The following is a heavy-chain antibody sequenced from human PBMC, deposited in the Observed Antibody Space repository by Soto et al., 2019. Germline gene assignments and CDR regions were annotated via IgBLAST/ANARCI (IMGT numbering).Heavy chain of an antibody. V-gene: IGHV1-69*01. CDR2: ISPIFGST. CDR3: ACDYGVYAWYGMDV. D-gene: IGHD4-17*01. CDR1: GATFRSYA. J-gene: IGHJ6*02. Sequence: VQLVQSGAEVKKPGSSVKVSCRASGATFRSYAFTWVRQAPGQGLEWMGGISPIFGSTIYARQFQGRVTITADDSASTAYTKLNRLSSQDKAVYYCACDYGVYAWYGMDVWGQRTTVTVSS.